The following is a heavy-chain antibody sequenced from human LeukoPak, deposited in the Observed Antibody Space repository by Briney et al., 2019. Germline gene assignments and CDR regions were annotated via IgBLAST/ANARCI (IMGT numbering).Heavy chain of an antibody. CDR1: GFPFSNYA. CDR2: IWYDGSDK. J-gene: IGHJ5*02. Sequence: PGGSLRLSCAASGFPFSNYAMHWVRQDPGKGLEWVAVIWYDGSDKYYGESLKGRFTISRDNSKNTLYLQMNSLRAEDSAVYYCAREPKDYGDYNWLDPWGQGTLVTVSS. CDR3: AREPKDYGDYNWLDP. D-gene: IGHD4-17*01. V-gene: IGHV3-33*01.